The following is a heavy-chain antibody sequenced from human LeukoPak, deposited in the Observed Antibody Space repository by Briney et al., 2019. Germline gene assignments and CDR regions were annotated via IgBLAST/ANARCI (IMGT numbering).Heavy chain of an antibody. D-gene: IGHD6-19*01. V-gene: IGHV3-43*02. CDR3: AKDIPSGPLNPSDY. Sequence: VGSLRLSCAASGFTFDDYAMHWVRQAPGKGLECVSLISGDGGSTYYADSVNGRFTISRDNSKNSLYLQMNSLRTEDTALSYCAKDIPSGPLNPSDYWGQGTLVTVSS. J-gene: IGHJ4*02. CDR2: ISGDGGST. CDR1: GFTFDDYA.